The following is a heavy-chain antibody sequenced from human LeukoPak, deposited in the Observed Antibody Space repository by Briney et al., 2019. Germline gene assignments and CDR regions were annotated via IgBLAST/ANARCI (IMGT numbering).Heavy chain of an antibody. J-gene: IGHJ4*02. D-gene: IGHD6-13*01. Sequence: KSGGSLRLSCAASGFTFSDYYMSWIRQAPGKGLEWVSDISSTSIYTNYADSVKGRFTISRDNAKNSLYLQMNSLRAEDTAVYYCAREDGYSSSWHSDCWGQGTLVTVSS. V-gene: IGHV3-11*05. CDR3: AREDGYSSSWHSDC. CDR2: ISSTSIYT. CDR1: GFTFSDYY.